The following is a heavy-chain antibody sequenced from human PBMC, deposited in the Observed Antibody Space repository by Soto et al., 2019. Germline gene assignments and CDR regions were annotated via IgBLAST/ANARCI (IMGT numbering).Heavy chain of an antibody. D-gene: IGHD3-16*01. J-gene: IGHJ4*02. CDR2: IIPILGTA. CDR1: GGTFSSYS. CDR3: ARDGGRHSGGIDY. Sequence: QVQLVQSGAEGKKPGSSVKVSCKASGGTFSSYSINWVRQAPGQVLEWMGEIIPILGTANYAQKSQGRVTITADESTSTAYMELSSLRSEDTAVYYCARDGGRHSGGIDYWGQGTLVNVSS. V-gene: IGHV1-69*01.